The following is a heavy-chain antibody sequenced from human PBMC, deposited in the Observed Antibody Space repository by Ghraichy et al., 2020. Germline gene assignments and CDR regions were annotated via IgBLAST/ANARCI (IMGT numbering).Heavy chain of an antibody. CDR1: GGSISSYY. CDR2: IYYSGST. Sequence: SETLSLTCTVSGGSISSYYWSWIRQPPGKGLEWIGYIYYSGSTNYNPSLKSRVTISVDTSKNQFSLKLSSVTAADTAVYYCARAGGQQPVGRYYYGMDVWGQGTTVTVSS. D-gene: IGHD6-13*01. V-gene: IGHV4-59*01. J-gene: IGHJ6*02. CDR3: ARAGGQQPVGRYYYGMDV.